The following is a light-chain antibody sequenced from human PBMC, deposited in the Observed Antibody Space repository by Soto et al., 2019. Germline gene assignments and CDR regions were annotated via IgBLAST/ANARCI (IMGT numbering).Light chain of an antibody. CDR2: ATS. CDR3: QQYGDWPLT. Sequence: EIVVTQSPATLSVSPGERATLSCRASQSVGNNFAWYQQKPGQAPRLLIFATSTRATGVPARFSGSGSGTEFTLTSSSLQSEDVAVYYWQQYGDWPLTFGGGAKVEIE. CDR1: QSVGNN. V-gene: IGKV3-15*01. J-gene: IGKJ4*01.